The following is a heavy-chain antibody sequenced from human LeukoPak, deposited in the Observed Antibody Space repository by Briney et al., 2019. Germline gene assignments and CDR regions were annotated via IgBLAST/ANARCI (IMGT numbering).Heavy chain of an antibody. CDR3: ARGDFYYDSSDP. CDR2: INAGNGNT. Sequence: SCAASGFTFSGYSLTRVRQAPGQRPEWMGWINAGNGNTKYSQKFQGRVTITSDTSANTVYMELSSLRSEDTAVYYCARGDFYYDSSDPWGQGTLVTVSS. CDR1: GFTFSGYS. V-gene: IGHV1-3*01. J-gene: IGHJ5*02. D-gene: IGHD3-22*01.